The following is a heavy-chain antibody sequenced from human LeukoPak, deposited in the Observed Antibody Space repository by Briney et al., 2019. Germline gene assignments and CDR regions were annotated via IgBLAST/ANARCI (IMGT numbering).Heavy chain of an antibody. D-gene: IGHD6-6*01. J-gene: IGHJ6*03. CDR1: GYTFTGYY. Sequence: ASVKVSCKASGYTFTGYYMHWVRQAPGQGLEWMGWINPNSGGTNYAQKFQGRVTMTRDTSISTAYMELSRLRSDDTAVYYCASWGSSSSRYYYMDVWGKGTTVTVSS. V-gene: IGHV1-2*02. CDR3: ASWGSSSSRYYYMDV. CDR2: INPNSGGT.